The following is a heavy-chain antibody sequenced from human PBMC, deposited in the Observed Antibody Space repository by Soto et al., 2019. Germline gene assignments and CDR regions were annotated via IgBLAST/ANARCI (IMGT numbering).Heavy chain of an antibody. CDR2: IYYSGST. Sequence: SETLSLTCTVSGGSISSYYWSWIRQPPGKGLEWIGYIYYSGSTNYNPSLKSRVTISVDTSKNQFSLKLSSVTAADTAVYYCARQIQTIFGGVGYMDVWGKGTTVTVSS. CDR3: ARQIQTIFGGVGYMDV. CDR1: GGSISSYY. D-gene: IGHD3-3*01. V-gene: IGHV4-59*08. J-gene: IGHJ6*03.